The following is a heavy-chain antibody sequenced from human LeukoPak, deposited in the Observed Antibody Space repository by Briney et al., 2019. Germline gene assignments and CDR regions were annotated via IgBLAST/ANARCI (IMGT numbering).Heavy chain of an antibody. Sequence: GGSLRLSCAASGFTFSSYAMSWVRQAPGKGLEWVSAISGSGGSTYYADSVKGRFTISRDNAKNSLYLQMNSLRAEDTAVYYCARVRFSGSYSPKIDYWGQGTLVTVSS. CDR3: ARVRFSGSYSPKIDY. CDR1: GFTFSSYA. CDR2: ISGSGGST. V-gene: IGHV3-23*01. D-gene: IGHD1-26*01. J-gene: IGHJ4*02.